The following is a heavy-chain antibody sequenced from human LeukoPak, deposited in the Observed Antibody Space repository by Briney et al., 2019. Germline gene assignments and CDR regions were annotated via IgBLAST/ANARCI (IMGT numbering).Heavy chain of an antibody. Sequence: SETLSLTCAVYGGSFSGYYWSWIRQPPGKGLEWIGEINHSGSTNYNPSLKSRVTISVDTSKNQFSLKLSSVTAADTAVYYYARGLEDSSGDLGYDYWGQGTLVTVSS. CDR3: ARGLEDSSGDLGYDY. J-gene: IGHJ4*02. CDR2: INHSGST. CDR1: GGSFSGYY. D-gene: IGHD3-22*01. V-gene: IGHV4-34*01.